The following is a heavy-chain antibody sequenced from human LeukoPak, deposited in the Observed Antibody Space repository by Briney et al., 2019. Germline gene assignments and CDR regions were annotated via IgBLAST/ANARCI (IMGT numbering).Heavy chain of an antibody. Sequence: ASVKVSCKASGYTFSGYYMHWVRQAPGQGLEWMGWINPNSGVTKYAQKFQGRVTVTRDTSISTAYMELRRLRSDDRAVYYCERGPPTRVVVITTGDFDYWGQGTLVTVSS. CDR3: ERGPPTRVVVITTGDFDY. CDR2: INPNSGVT. V-gene: IGHV1-2*02. J-gene: IGHJ4*02. D-gene: IGHD3-22*01. CDR1: GYTFSGYY.